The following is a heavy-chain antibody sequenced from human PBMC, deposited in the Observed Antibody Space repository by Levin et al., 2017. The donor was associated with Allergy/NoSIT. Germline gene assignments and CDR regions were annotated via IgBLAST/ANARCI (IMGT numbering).Heavy chain of an antibody. CDR2: ISSAGRDG. J-gene: IGHJ4*02. CDR3: AARVFAF. V-gene: IGHV3-30*03. CDR1: GLNFNSYG. Sequence: GGSLRLSCAVSGLNFNSYGMNWVRQARGKGLEWVALISSAGRDGNYADSGRGRFTISRDNSKSTRYVQRNSLRPEDTAVYYCAARVFAFWGQGTLVTVSS.